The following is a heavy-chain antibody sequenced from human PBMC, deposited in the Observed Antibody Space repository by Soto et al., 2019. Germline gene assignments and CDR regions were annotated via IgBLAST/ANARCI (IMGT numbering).Heavy chain of an antibody. CDR1: GFTFTSSA. CDR2: IVVGSGNT. V-gene: IGHV1-58*01. CDR3: AGLGVATSYYYGMDV. J-gene: IGHJ6*02. D-gene: IGHD5-12*01. Sequence: ASVKVSCKASGFTFTSSAVQWVRQARGQRLEWIGWIVVGSGNTNYAQKFQERVTITRDMSTSTAYMELSSLRSEDTAVYYCAGLGVATSYYYGMDVWGQGTTVTVSS.